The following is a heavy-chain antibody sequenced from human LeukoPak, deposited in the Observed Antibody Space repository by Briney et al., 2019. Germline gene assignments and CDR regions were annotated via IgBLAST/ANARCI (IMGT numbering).Heavy chain of an antibody. Sequence: SETLSLTCAVYGGSFSGYYWSWIRQPPGKGLEWIGYIYYSGSTNYNPSLKSRVTISVDTSKNQFSLKLSSVTAADTAVYYCASGAVTTHDYWGQGTLVTVSS. J-gene: IGHJ4*02. CDR3: ASGAVTTHDY. D-gene: IGHD1/OR15-1a*01. V-gene: IGHV4-59*08. CDR1: GGSFSGYY. CDR2: IYYSGST.